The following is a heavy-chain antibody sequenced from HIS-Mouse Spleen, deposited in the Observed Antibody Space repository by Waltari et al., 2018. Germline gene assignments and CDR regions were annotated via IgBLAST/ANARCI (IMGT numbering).Heavy chain of an antibody. CDR2: IYHSGST. CDR1: GYSISSGDY. CDR3: ARALEYSSSWYYYYYGMDV. J-gene: IGHJ6*02. Sequence: QVQLQESGPGLVKPSETLSLTCTVSGYSISSGDYWGWTRQPPGKGLEWIGSIYHSGSTYCNPSLKSRVTISVDTSRNQFSLKLSAVTAADTAVYYCARALEYSSSWYYYYYGMDVWGQGTTVTVSS. D-gene: IGHD6-13*01. V-gene: IGHV4-38-2*02.